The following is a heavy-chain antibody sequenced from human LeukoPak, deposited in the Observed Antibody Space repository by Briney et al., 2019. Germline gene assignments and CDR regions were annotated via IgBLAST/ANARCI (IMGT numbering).Heavy chain of an antibody. CDR1: GGSFSGYY. D-gene: IGHD5-18*01. Sequence: PSETLSLTCAVYGGSFSGYYWSWIRQPPGKGLEWIGEINHSGSTNYNPSLKSRVTISVDTSKNQFSLKLSSVTAADTAVYYCARVDTAMVTGAYYYYYGMDVWGQGTTVTVSS. J-gene: IGHJ6*02. CDR3: ARVDTAMVTGAYYYYYGMDV. V-gene: IGHV4-34*01. CDR2: INHSGST.